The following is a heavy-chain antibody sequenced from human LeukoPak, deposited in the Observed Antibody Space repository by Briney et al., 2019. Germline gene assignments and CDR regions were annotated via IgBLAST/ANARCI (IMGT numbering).Heavy chain of an antibody. J-gene: IGHJ4*02. CDR2: IDTKTGNP. CDR1: GYTFISCA. Sequence: ASVKVSCKASGYTFISCAINWVRQAPGQGLEYMGWIDTKTGNPTYVQGFTGRFVFSLDTSVSTAYLQISSLKAEDTAVYYCAIHPSDSSGYFSYWGQGALVTVSS. CDR3: AIHPSDSSGYFSY. V-gene: IGHV7-4-1*02. D-gene: IGHD3-22*01.